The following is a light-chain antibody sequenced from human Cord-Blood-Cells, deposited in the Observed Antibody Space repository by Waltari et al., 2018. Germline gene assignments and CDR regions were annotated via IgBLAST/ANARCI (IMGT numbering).Light chain of an antibody. CDR3: QQYYSTPYT. V-gene: IGKV4-1*01. CDR2: WAS. J-gene: IGKJ2*01. Sequence: DIVMTQSPDSLAVSLGERATINCKSSQIVLYSSNDKNYLAWYQQKPGQPPKLLIYWASTRESGVPDRFSGGGSGTDFTLTISSLQAEDVAVYYCQQYYSTPYTFGQGTKLEIK. CDR1: QIVLYSSNDKNY.